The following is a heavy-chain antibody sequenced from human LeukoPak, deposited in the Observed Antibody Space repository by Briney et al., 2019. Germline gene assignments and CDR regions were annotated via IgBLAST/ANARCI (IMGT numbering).Heavy chain of an antibody. Sequence: GGSLRLSCVASGFTFSSYWMSWVRQAPGKGLEWVANIKQDGSEKYYVDSVRGRVTISRDNVKNSLYLQMNSLRAEDTAVYYCARGGKFYYDSSGYPGDYWGQGTLVTVSS. CDR1: GFTFSSYW. CDR3: ARGGKFYYDSSGYPGDY. V-gene: IGHV3-7*01. J-gene: IGHJ4*02. CDR2: IKQDGSEK. D-gene: IGHD3-22*01.